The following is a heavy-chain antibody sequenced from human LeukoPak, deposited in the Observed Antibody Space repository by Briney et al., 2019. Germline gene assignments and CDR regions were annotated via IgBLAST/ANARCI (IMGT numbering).Heavy chain of an antibody. CDR2: ISHSGGST. D-gene: IGHD6-19*01. V-gene: IGHV3-23*01. CDR3: ARGLTGYSSGWYDY. CDR1: GFTFSSYA. Sequence: GGSLRLSCAASGFTFSSYAMSWVRQAPGKGLEWVSAISHSGGSTSYADSVKGRFTISRDNAKNTLYLQMNSLRAEDTAVYYCARGLTGYSSGWYDYWGQGTLVTVSS. J-gene: IGHJ4*02.